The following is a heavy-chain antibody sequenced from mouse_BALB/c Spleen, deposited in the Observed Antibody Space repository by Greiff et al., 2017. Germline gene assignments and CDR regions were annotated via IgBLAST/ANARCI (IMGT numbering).Heavy chain of an antibody. CDR1: GYTFTSYY. CDR3: TRWDYGSSYFDY. CDR2: INPSNGGT. Sequence: QVHVKQSGAELVKPGASVKLSCKASGYTFTSYYMYWVKQRPGQGLEWIGEINPSNGGTNFNEKFKSKATLTVDKSSSTAYMQLSSLTSEDSAVYYCTRWDYGSSYFDYWGQGTTLTVSS. J-gene: IGHJ2*01. D-gene: IGHD1-1*01. V-gene: IGHV1S81*02.